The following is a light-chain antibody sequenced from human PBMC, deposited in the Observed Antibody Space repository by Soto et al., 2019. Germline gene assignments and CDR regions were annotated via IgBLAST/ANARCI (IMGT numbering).Light chain of an antibody. CDR1: QSVSSN. J-gene: IGKJ5*01. CDR2: GAY. V-gene: IGKV3-15*01. Sequence: EIVMTQSPATLSVSPGERATLSCSASQSVSSNLAWYQQKPGQAPRLLIYGAYTRAAGVPARFSGSGSGTEFTLTITSLQSEDIALYYCQQYNIWPPITFGQGTRLEIK. CDR3: QQYNIWPPIT.